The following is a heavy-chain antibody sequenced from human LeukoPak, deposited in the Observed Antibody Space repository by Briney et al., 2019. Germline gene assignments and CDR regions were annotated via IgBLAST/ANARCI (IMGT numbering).Heavy chain of an antibody. CDR1: GGSISSGSYY. V-gene: IGHV4-61*02. CDR2: IYTSGST. Sequence: SETLSLTCTVSGGSISSGSYYWSWIRQPAGKGLEWIGRIYTSGSTNYNPSLKSRVTISVDTSKSQFSLKLSSVTAADTAVYYCARRFDYWGQGTLVTVSS. J-gene: IGHJ4*02. CDR3: ARRFDY.